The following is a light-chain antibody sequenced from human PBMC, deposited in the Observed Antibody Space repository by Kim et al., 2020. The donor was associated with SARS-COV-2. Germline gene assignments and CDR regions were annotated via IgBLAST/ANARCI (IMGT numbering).Light chain of an antibody. CDR3: QTWGTGLGV. J-gene: IGLJ2*01. CDR1: SGNSSYA. Sequence: ASVKLTCTRGSGNSSYAIAWHKQQPEKGPRYLMKLNSDGSHSKGDGIPDRFSGSSSGAERYLTISSLQSEDEADYYCQTWGTGLGVFGGGTKLTVL. V-gene: IGLV4-69*01. CDR2: LNSDGSH.